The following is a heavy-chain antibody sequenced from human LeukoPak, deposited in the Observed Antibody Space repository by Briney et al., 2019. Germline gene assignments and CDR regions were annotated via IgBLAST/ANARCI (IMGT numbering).Heavy chain of an antibody. CDR2: IRSKAYGRTT. V-gene: IGHV3-49*03. Sequence: GGPLSLFCRACGFTHCVYAVLWPREARGRGGVGGGFIRSKAYGRTTEYAASVKGRFTISRDDSKSIAYLQMNSLKAEDAAVYYCTRVVLWVGEASDYWGQGTLVTVSS. D-gene: IGHD3-10*01. J-gene: IGHJ4*02. CDR1: GFTHCVYA. CDR3: TRVVLWVGEASDY.